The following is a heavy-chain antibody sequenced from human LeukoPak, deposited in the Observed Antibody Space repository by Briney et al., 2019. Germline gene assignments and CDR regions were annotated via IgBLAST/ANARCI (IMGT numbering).Heavy chain of an antibody. V-gene: IGHV4-39*07. J-gene: IGHJ4*02. Sequence: SETLSLTCTVSGGSISSSSYYWGWIRQPPGKGLEWIGSIYYSGSTYYNPSLKSRVTISVDTSNYQFSLNLSSVTAADTAVYYCASSRDGFNFGFDSWGQGTLVTVSS. CDR3: ASSRDGFNFGFDS. CDR1: GGSISSSSYY. D-gene: IGHD5-24*01. CDR2: IYYSGST.